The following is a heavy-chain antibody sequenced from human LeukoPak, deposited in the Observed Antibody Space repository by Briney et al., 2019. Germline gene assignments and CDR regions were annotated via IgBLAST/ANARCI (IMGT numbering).Heavy chain of an antibody. CDR2: FDPGDDET. CDR3: ARAPHCSSTSCSYPIDY. Sequence: ASVKVSCKVSGYTLTELSMHWVRQAPGEGLEWMGGFDPGDDETIYAQKFQGRVTMTEDTSTDTAYMELRSLRSDDTAVYYCARAPHCSSTSCSYPIDYWGQGTLVPVSS. V-gene: IGHV1-24*01. J-gene: IGHJ4*02. D-gene: IGHD2-2*01. CDR1: GYTLTELS.